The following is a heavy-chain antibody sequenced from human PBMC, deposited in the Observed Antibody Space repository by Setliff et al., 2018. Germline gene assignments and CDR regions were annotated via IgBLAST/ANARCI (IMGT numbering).Heavy chain of an antibody. V-gene: IGHV3-43*01. CDR1: GFTFDDYT. Sequence: GESLRLSCAASGFTFDDYTMHWVRQAPGKGLEWVSVTSWDGGSTDFADSVKGRFTISRDNSRNSLCLQMHSLRTEDSALYYCARARADYVLDYWGQGTLVTVSS. CDR3: ARARADYVLDY. J-gene: IGHJ4*01. CDR2: TSWDGGST. D-gene: IGHD4-17*01.